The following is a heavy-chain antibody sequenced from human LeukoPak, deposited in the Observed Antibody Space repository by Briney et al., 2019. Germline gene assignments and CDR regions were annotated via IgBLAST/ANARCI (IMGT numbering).Heavy chain of an antibody. V-gene: IGHV4-39*01. CDR3: ARQGYSSSWYDY. D-gene: IGHD6-13*01. Sequence: SETLSLTCTVSGGSISYSNSYWGWIRQPPGKGLEWIGNIYHSGITYYTPSLKSRVTISVDTSKNQFYLKLSSVTAADTAVYYCARQGYSSSWYDYWGQGTLVTVSS. J-gene: IGHJ4*02. CDR1: GGSISYSNSY. CDR2: IYHSGIT.